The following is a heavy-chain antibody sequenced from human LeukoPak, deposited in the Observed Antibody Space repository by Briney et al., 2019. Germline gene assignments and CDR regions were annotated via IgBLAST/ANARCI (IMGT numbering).Heavy chain of an antibody. J-gene: IGHJ4*02. CDR2: IIPILGIA. CDR3: ARDGSHLEMPTPFDS. Sequence: GASVKVSCKASGGTFSSSVISWVRQAPGQGLEWMGRIIPILGIANYAQKFQGRVTITADKSTSTAYMELSSLRSGDTAVYYCARDGSHLEMPTPFDSWGQGTLVTVSS. CDR1: GGTFSSSV. V-gene: IGHV1-69*04. D-gene: IGHD5-24*01.